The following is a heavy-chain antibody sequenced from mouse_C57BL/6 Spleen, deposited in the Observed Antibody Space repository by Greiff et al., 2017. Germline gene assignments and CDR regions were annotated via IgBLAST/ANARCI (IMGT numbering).Heavy chain of an antibody. V-gene: IGHV2-6-1*01. D-gene: IGHD2-1*01. J-gene: IGHJ1*03. CDR1: GFSLTSYG. Sequence: VKLMESGPGLVAPSQSLSITCTVSGFSLTSYGVHWVRQPPGKGLEWLVVIWSDGSTTYNSALKSRLSISKDNSKSQVFLKMNRLQTDDTAMYYCARQSYGNYGAYWYFDVWGTGTTVTVSS. CDR2: IWSDGST. CDR3: ARQSYGNYGAYWYFDV.